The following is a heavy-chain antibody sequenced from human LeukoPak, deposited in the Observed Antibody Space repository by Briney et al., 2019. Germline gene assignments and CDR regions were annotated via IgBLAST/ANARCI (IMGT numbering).Heavy chain of an antibody. J-gene: IGHJ4*02. D-gene: IGHD4-17*01. CDR3: AKSRRLYGDFIDY. Sequence: GGSLRLSCAASGFTFSTYAMNWDRQAPGRGLEWVSTLSGNGGSTYYADSVKGRFTISRDNSKNTLYLQMNSLKGEDTAVYYCAKSRRLYGDFIDYWGQGTLVTVSS. CDR2: LSGNGGST. CDR1: GFTFSTYA. V-gene: IGHV3-23*01.